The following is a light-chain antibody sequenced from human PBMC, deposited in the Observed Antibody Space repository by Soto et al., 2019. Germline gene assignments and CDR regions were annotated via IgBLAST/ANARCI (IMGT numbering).Light chain of an antibody. V-gene: IGKV4-1*01. CDR3: QQYHSSPYT. CDR2: WPS. J-gene: IGKJ2*01. Sequence: IVMTQSPDSLAVSLGERATINCKSSQSILHRSKNYLVWYQQKPGQPPKLLIYWPSTRGSGVPDRFSGSGSETDFTLTISSLQAEDGAVYYCQQYHSSPYTFGQGTKLEIK. CDR1: QSILHRSKNY.